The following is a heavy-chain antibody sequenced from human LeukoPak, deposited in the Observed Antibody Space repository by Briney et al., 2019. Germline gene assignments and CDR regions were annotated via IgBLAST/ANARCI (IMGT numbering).Heavy chain of an antibody. D-gene: IGHD3-22*01. J-gene: IGHJ4*02. CDR3: ARGPYSYDSSGCFDY. Sequence: SETLSLTCSVSGYSISNGYYWSWIRQPAGKGLEWIGRIYTSGSTNYNPSLKSRVTISVDTSKNQFSLRLNSVTATDTAMYYCARGPYSYDSSGCFDYWGQGALVTVSS. CDR2: IYTSGST. V-gene: IGHV4-61*02. CDR1: GYSISNGYY.